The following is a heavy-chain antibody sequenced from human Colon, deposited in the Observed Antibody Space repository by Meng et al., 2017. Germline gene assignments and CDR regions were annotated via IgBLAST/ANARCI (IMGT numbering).Heavy chain of an antibody. V-gene: IGHV1-69*06. J-gene: IGHJ4*02. CDR2: IIPIFGTA. CDR1: GGTFSSYA. D-gene: IGHD5-24*01. Sequence: SSVKVSCQASGGTFSSYAICWVRQAPGQGLEWMGGIIPIFGTANYAQKFQGRVTITADKSTSTAYMVLSSLRSEDTAVYYCAILRDGYNYLLDYWGQGTLVTISS. CDR3: AILRDGYNYLLDY.